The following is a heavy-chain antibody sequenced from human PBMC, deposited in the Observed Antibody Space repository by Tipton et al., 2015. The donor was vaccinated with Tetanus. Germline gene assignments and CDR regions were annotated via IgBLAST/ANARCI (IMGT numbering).Heavy chain of an antibody. V-gene: IGHV4-30-4*01. CDR1: GDSLSNGDYY. J-gene: IGHJ6*02. Sequence: TLSLTCTVSGDSLSNGDYYWSWIRQPPGKGLESIGYIYYSGSTYYNPSLKSRVTISVDTSKNQFSLRLSSVTAADKAVYYCARDHGITWGGMGYYYGMDVWGQGTTVTVSS. CDR2: IYYSGST. D-gene: IGHD3-16*01. CDR3: ARDHGITWGGMGYYYGMDV.